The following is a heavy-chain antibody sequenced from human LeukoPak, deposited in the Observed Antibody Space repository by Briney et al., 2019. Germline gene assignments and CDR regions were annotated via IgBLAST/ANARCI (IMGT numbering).Heavy chain of an antibody. CDR1: GYTFTGYY. CDR3: ARDYGDLDAFDI. Sequence: ASVKVSCKASGYTFTGYYMHWVRQAPGQGLEWMGWISAYNGNTNYAQKLQGRVTMTTDTSTSTAYMELRSLRSDDTAVYYCARDYGDLDAFDIWGQGTMVTVSS. CDR2: ISAYNGNT. D-gene: IGHD4-17*01. V-gene: IGHV1-18*04. J-gene: IGHJ3*02.